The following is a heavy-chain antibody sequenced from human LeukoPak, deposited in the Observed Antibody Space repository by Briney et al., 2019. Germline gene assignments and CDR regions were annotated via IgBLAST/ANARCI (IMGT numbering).Heavy chain of an antibody. V-gene: IGHV1-18*01. CDR3: VRDKAGCCYDY. Sequence: ASVKASCKASGYTFTSYGISWVRQAPGQGLEWMGWISVYNGKTNYAQKLQGRVTMTTDTSTSTAYMELRSLRSDDTAVYYCVRDKAGCCYDYWGQGTLVTVSS. D-gene: IGHD2-15*01. CDR2: ISVYNGKT. CDR1: GYTFTSYG. J-gene: IGHJ4*02.